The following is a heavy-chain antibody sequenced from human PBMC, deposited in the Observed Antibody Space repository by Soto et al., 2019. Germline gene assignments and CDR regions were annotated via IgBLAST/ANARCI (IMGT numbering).Heavy chain of an antibody. CDR3: AKDRGGGYSAFHY. V-gene: IGHV3-23*01. D-gene: IGHD2-21*02. Sequence: GGSLRVSWLASGFPFSSYAMSWVRQAPGKGLEWVSAISGSGGSTNYADSVKGRFTISRDNSKNTLYLQMSSLRAEDTAVYYCAKDRGGGYSAFHYWGQGTLVTVSS. J-gene: IGHJ4*02. CDR1: GFPFSSYA. CDR2: ISGSGGST.